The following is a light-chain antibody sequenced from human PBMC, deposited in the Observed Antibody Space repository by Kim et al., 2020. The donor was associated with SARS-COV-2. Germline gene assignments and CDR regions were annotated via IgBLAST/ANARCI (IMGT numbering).Light chain of an antibody. V-gene: IGLV3-19*01. CDR2: DKN. J-gene: IGLJ1*01. CDR3: NSRDSSGNHHYV. CDR1: SLRSYY. Sequence: SSELTQDPAVSVALGQTVRITCQGDSLRSYYASWYQQKPGQAPILVIYDKNNRPSGIPDRFSGSSSGNTASLTITGAQAEDEADYYCNSRDSSGNHHYVF.